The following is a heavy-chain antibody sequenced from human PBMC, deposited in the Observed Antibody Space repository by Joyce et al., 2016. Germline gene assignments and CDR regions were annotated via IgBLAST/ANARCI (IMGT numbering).Heavy chain of an antibody. Sequence: QVQLVQSGAEVKKPGASVKVSCKASEYTFTRYDINWVRQATGQGLEWMGWMDPNRGDKGYAQKFKGRVTMTRNTSITTAYLELSGLTSEDTAVYYCARSRYRKGWFDPWGQGTLVTVHS. J-gene: IGHJ5*02. CDR1: EYTFTRYD. CDR2: MDPNRGDK. D-gene: IGHD5-12*01. CDR3: ARSRYRKGWFDP. V-gene: IGHV1-8*01.